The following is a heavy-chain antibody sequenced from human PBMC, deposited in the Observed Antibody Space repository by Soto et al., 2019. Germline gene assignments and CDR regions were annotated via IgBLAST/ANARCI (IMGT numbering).Heavy chain of an antibody. J-gene: IGHJ4*02. CDR3: AKIRYDFWREYYFDY. CDR1: GFTFSSYA. D-gene: IGHD3-3*01. CDR2: ISGSGGST. V-gene: IGHV3-23*01. Sequence: GGSLRLSCAASGFTFSSYAMSWGLQAPWKGLEWVSAISGSGGSTYYADSVKGRFTISRDNSKNTLYLQMNSLRAEDTAVYYCAKIRYDFWREYYFDYWGQGTLVTVSS.